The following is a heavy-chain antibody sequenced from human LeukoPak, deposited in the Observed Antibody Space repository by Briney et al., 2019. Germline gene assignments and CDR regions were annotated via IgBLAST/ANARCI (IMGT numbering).Heavy chain of an antibody. V-gene: IGHV3-33*06. CDR3: AKEVAVAGYFDY. D-gene: IGHD6-19*01. Sequence: PGSSLRLSCAASGFTFSSYGMHWARQAPGKGLEWVAVIWYDGSNKYYADSVKGRFTISRDNSKNTLYLQMNSLRAEDTAVYYCAKEVAVAGYFDYWGQGTLVTVSS. CDR2: IWYDGSNK. J-gene: IGHJ4*02. CDR1: GFTFSSYG.